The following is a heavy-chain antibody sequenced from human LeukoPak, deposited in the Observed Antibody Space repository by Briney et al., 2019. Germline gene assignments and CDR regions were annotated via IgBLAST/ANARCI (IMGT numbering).Heavy chain of an antibody. CDR3: ARDLISGTSWEDY. CDR1: GFTFSSYA. V-gene: IGHV3-30*04. J-gene: IGHJ4*02. D-gene: IGHD2-2*01. Sequence: QSGGSLRLSCAASGFTFSSYAMHWVRQAPGKGLEWVAVISYDGSNKYYADSVKGRFTISRDNSKNTLYLQMNSLRAEDTAVYYCARDLISGTSWEDYWGQGTLVTVSS. CDR2: ISYDGSNK.